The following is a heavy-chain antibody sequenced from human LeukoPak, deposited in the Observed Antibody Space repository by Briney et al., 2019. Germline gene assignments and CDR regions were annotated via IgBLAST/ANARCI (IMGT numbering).Heavy chain of an antibody. CDR1: GFTFSGYA. V-gene: IGHV3-21*06. CDR3: ARGMSSGSRYGFDP. Sequence: GGSLRLSCAASGFTFSGYAMNWVRQAPGKGLEWVSSINGGGNTFYADSVKGRFAISRDNAKNSLYLQMNGLRAEDTAVYYCARGMSSGSRYGFDPWGQGNLVTVSS. D-gene: IGHD6-19*01. CDR2: INGGGNT. J-gene: IGHJ5*02.